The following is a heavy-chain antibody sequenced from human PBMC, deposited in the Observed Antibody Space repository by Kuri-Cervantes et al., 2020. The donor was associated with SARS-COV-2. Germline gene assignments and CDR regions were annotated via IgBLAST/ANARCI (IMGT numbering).Heavy chain of an antibody. Sequence: GESLKISCAASGFTFSNAWMSWVRQAPGKGLEWVANIKQDGSEKYYVDSVKGRFTISRDNSKNTLYLQMNSLRAEDTAVYYCAKDGKHSSSWYGDYYYYYMDVWGKGTAVTVSS. J-gene: IGHJ6*03. CDR2: IKQDGSEK. D-gene: IGHD6-13*01. CDR3: AKDGKHSSSWYGDYYYYYMDV. CDR1: GFTFSNAW. V-gene: IGHV3-7*01.